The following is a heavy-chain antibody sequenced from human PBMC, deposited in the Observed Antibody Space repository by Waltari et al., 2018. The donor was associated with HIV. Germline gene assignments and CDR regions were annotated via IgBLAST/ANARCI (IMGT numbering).Heavy chain of an antibody. CDR2: INPNTAAT. J-gene: IGHJ5*02. CDR3: ATGGVTLSGVVTDWFDP. Sequence: QAQLVQSGAEVKKPGASVKVSCKASGYTFTDYYLHWVRQAPGQGLEWMGWINPNTAATTSAQKFQGRVTMTRDTSITTAYMELSSLRSDDTAVYYCATGGVTLSGVVTDWFDPWGQGTLVTVSS. V-gene: IGHV1-2*02. CDR1: GYTFTDYY. D-gene: IGHD3-3*01.